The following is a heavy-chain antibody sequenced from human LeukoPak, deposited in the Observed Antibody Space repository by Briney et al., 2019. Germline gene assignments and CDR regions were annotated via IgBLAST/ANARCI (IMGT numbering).Heavy chain of an antibody. CDR1: GYTFTSYD. V-gene: IGHV1-8*01. CDR3: ARAAITMIVVVKRYYYYYMDV. Sequence: ASVKVSCKASGYTFTSYDMNWVRQATGQGLEWMGWMNPNSGNTGYAQKFQGRVTMTRNTSISTAYMELSSLRSEDTAVYYCARAAITMIVVVKRYYYYYMDVWGKGTTVTVSS. CDR2: MNPNSGNT. J-gene: IGHJ6*03. D-gene: IGHD3-22*01.